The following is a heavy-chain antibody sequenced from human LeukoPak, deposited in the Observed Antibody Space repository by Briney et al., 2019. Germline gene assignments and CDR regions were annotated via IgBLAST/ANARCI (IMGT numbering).Heavy chain of an antibody. V-gene: IGHV7-4-1*02. Sequence: ASVTVSFTASGYTFTIYAMNWVRQAPGQGLEWMGWINTNTGNPTYAQGFTGRFVFSLDTSVSTAYLQISSLKAEDTAVYYCARTGYYDRPASPDYWGQGTLVTVSS. CDR3: ARTGYYDRPASPDY. D-gene: IGHD3-22*01. CDR2: INTNTGNP. CDR1: GYTFTIYA. J-gene: IGHJ4*02.